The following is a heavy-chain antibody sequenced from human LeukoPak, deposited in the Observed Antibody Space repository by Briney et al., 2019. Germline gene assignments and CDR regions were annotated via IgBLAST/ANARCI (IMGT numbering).Heavy chain of an antibody. V-gene: IGHV3-30*02. CDR1: RFVFPSHG. CDR2: IRYDGSEK. D-gene: IGHD1-26*01. J-gene: IGHJ4*02. CDR3: VRDTSVGAAYFDF. Sequence: GGSLRLSCAASRFVFPSHGMHWVRQAPGKGLEWVAFIRYDGSEKYYADSVQGRFSISRDNSKNTLSLQMTTLRPDDTAVYYCVRDTSVGAAYFDFWGQGALVAVSS.